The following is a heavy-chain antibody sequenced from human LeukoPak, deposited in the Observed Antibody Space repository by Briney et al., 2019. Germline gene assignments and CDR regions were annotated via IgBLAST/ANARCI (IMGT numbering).Heavy chain of an antibody. D-gene: IGHD4-17*01. V-gene: IGHV3-23*01. CDR1: GFTFSSYA. J-gene: IGHJ4*02. CDR2: INSGGNT. CDR3: AKRVVGTTVRYFDY. Sequence: GGSLRLSCAASGFTFSSYAMSWVRQAPGKGLEWVSAINSGGNTYYADSVKGRFTISRDNSKNTLYLQMHSLRAEDTAAYYCAKRVVGTTVRYFDYWGQGTLVTVSS.